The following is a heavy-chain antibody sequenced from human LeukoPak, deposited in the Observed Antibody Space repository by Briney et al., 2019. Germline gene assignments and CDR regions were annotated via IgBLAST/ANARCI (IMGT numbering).Heavy chain of an antibody. CDR3: ARAGGGSASYFAY. D-gene: IGHD6-19*01. J-gene: IGHJ4*02. CDR1: GFTFSDYY. Sequence: GGSLRLSCATSGFTFSDYYMSWIRQAPGKGLEWVSYISSSSTYTKYADSVKGRFTIFRDNAKNSLFLQMNSLRAEDTAVYYCARAGGGSASYFAYWGQGALVTVSS. CDR2: ISSSSTYT. V-gene: IGHV3-11*05.